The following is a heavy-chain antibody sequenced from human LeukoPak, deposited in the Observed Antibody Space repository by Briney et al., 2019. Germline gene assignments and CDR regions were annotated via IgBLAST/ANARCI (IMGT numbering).Heavy chain of an antibody. CDR2: IYYSGST. J-gene: IGHJ6*02. D-gene: IGHD1-26*01. Sequence: WIGHIYYSGSTNYNPSLKSRVTTSVDTSKNLFSLKVSSVTAADTAVYYCARGRSNYYGMDVWGQGTTVTVSS. V-gene: IGHV4-59*09. CDR3: ARGRSNYYGMDV.